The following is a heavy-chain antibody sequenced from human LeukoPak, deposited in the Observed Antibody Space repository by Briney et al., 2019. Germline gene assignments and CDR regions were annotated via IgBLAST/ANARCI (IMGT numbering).Heavy chain of an antibody. CDR1: GFTFSSYA. V-gene: IGHV3-23*01. J-gene: IGHJ1*01. CDR3: AKVQDYGDFAGYFQH. CDR2: ISGSGGST. Sequence: GGSLRLSCAASGFTFSSYAMSWVRQAPGKGLEWVSAISGSGGSTYYADSVKGRFTISRDNSKNTLYLQMNSLRAEDTAVYYCAKVQDYGDFAGYFQHWGQGTLVTVSS. D-gene: IGHD4-17*01.